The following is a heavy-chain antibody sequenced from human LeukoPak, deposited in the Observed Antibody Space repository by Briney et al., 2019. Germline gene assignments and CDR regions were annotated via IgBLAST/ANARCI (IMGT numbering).Heavy chain of an antibody. CDR2: ISYSGST. CDR1: GDSISNYY. V-gene: IGHV4-59*12. CDR3: ARHRDCSGGSCYREYFQH. J-gene: IGHJ1*01. Sequence: SETLSLTCTVSGDSISNYYWSWIRQPPGKGLEWIGYISYSGSTNYSPSLKGRVTISVDTSKNQFSLKLTSVTAADTAVYYCARHRDCSGGSCYREYFQHWGQGTLVTVSS. D-gene: IGHD2-15*01.